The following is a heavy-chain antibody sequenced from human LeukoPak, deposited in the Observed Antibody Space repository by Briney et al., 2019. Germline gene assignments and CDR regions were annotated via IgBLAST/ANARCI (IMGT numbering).Heavy chain of an antibody. CDR3: ARADRGLYYYYYGMDV. Sequence: SVKVSCKASGGTFSSYAMSWVQQAPGQGLEWMGGIIPNIGTANYARKFQGRVTITADDSTSTAYMELSSLRSEDTAVYYCARADRGLYYYYYGMDVWGQGTTVTVSS. D-gene: IGHD3-10*01. CDR1: GGTFSSYA. J-gene: IGHJ6*02. CDR2: IIPNIGTA. V-gene: IGHV1-69*01.